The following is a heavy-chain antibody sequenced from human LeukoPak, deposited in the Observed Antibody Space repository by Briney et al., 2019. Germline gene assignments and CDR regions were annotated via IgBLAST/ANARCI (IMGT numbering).Heavy chain of an antibody. CDR1: GFTFSSYV. CDR2: VSDSGGSM. CDR3: VKKGLGYCSNGVCHFDY. V-gene: IGHV3-23*01. Sequence: PGGSLRLSCAASGFTFSSYVMHWVRQAPGQGLEWVSAVSDSGGSMFYADSVKGRFTISRDNSKNTLYLQMISLRTEDTAVYYCVKKGLGYCSNGVCHFDYWGQGTLVTVSS. J-gene: IGHJ4*02. D-gene: IGHD2-8*01.